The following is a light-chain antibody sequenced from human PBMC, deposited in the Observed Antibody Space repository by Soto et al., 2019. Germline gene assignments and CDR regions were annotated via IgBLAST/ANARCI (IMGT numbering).Light chain of an antibody. CDR1: QSVSSN. V-gene: IGKV3-15*01. CDR3: QQYNNWPPWT. CDR2: GAS. J-gene: IGKJ1*01. Sequence: EIVMTQSPATLSVSPGERATLSCRASQSVSSNLAWYQQKPGQAPRLLIYGASTSATGIQARFSGSGSGTEFTLTISSLQSEDFAVYYCQQYNNWPPWTFGQGTKVEIK.